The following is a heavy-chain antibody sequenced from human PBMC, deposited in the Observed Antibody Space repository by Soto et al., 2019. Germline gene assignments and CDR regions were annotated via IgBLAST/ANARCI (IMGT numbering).Heavy chain of an antibody. D-gene: IGHD2-21*02. CDR1: GFTFDDYA. CDR3: AKDNRLEVTTTFDY. V-gene: IGHV3-9*01. J-gene: IGHJ4*02. CDR2: ISWNSGSI. Sequence: EVQLVESGGGLVQPGRSLRLSCAASGFTFDDYAMHWVRQAPGKGLEWVSGISWNSGSIGYADSVKGRFTISRDNAKNSLYLQMNSLGAEDTALYYCAKDNRLEVTTTFDYWGQGTLVTVSS.